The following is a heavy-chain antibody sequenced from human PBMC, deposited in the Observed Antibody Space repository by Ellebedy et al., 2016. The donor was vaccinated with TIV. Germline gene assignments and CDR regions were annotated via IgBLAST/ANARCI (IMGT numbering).Heavy chain of an antibody. CDR3: ASAARGSGANESF. V-gene: IGHV3-7*01. CDR2: IKEDGSLK. CDR1: GFTSSSNW. J-gene: IGHJ4*02. Sequence: GESLKISCAASGFTSSSNWMSWVRQAPGKGLELVAKIKEDGSLKYYVDAVKGRFAISRDNSKNALYLQMNSLRADDTALYYCASAARGSGANESFWGQGTLVTVSS. D-gene: IGHD5-12*01.